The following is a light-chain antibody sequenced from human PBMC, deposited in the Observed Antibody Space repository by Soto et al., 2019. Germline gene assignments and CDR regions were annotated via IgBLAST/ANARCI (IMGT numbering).Light chain of an antibody. V-gene: IGKV1-27*01. CDR1: QGISNY. J-gene: IGKJ4*01. CDR2: AAS. CDR3: QMYNSAPLT. Sequence: DIQMTQSPSSLSASVGDRVTITCRASQGISNYLAWYQQKPGKVPKLLICAASTLQSGVPSRFSGSRSGRDFTLIISSLQPEDVATYYRQMYNSAPLTFGGGTKVEIK.